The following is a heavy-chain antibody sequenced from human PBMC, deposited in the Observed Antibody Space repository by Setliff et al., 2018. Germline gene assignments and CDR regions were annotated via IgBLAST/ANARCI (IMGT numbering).Heavy chain of an antibody. CDR3: ARGYYDSSGYYHNGAGDY. V-gene: IGHV1-69*10. Sequence: ASVKVSCKAFGGTFSSSAINWVRQAPGQGLEWMGGIIPFRGTADYVQKFQGRVTLTRDTSTSTVYMELSSLRSEDTAVYYCARGYYDSSGYYHNGAGDYWGQGTLVTVSS. CDR2: IIPFRGTA. D-gene: IGHD3-22*01. CDR1: GGTFSSSA. J-gene: IGHJ4*02.